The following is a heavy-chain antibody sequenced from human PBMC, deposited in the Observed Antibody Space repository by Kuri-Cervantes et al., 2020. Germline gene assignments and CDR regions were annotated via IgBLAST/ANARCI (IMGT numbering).Heavy chain of an antibody. J-gene: IGHJ5*02. V-gene: IGHV1-8*01. CDR3: ARVVAATDNWFDP. D-gene: IGHD2-15*01. CDR2: MNPNSGNT. Sequence: SVKVSCKASGYTFTSYDINWVRQATGQGLEWMGWMNPNSGNTGYAQKFQGRVTMTRNTSISTAYMELSSLRSEDTAVYYCARVVAATDNWFDPWGQGTLVTVSS. CDR1: GYTFTSYD.